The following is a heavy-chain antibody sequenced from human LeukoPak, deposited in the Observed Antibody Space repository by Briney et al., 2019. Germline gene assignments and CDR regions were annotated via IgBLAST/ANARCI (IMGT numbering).Heavy chain of an antibody. CDR3: ARGSRLQLHGY. V-gene: IGHV1-2*02. CDR1: GYTFTSYG. D-gene: IGHD2-2*01. Sequence: ASVTVSCKASGYTFTSYGISWVRQAPGQGLEGMGWINPNGGGTKYAQKFQGRVTMTRDTSISTGYMELSRLRSDDTALYYCARGSRLQLHGYWGQGTLVTVSS. CDR2: INPNGGGT. J-gene: IGHJ4*02.